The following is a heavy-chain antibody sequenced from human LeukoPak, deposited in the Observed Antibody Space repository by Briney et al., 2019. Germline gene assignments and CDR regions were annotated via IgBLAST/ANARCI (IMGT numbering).Heavy chain of an antibody. CDR3: ARDTGQLDYYYYGMDV. J-gene: IGHJ6*02. D-gene: IGHD6-13*01. Sequence: ASVKVSCKASGYTFTGYYMHWVRQAPGQGLEWVGRINPNSGGTNYAQKFQGRVTMTRDTSISTAYMELSRLRSDDTAVYYCARDTGQLDYYYYGMDVWGQGTTVTVSS. CDR2: INPNSGGT. CDR1: GYTFTGYY. V-gene: IGHV1-2*06.